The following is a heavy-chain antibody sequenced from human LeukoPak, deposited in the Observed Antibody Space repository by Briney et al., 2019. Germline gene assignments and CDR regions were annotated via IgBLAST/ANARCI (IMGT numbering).Heavy chain of an antibody. CDR1: GFTFSSYG. J-gene: IGHJ3*02. V-gene: IGHV3-30*02. CDR2: IRYDGSNK. CDR3: ARRIVGATKGAGAFDI. D-gene: IGHD1-26*01. Sequence: GGSLRLSCAASGFTFSSYGMHWVRQAPGKGLEWVAFIRYDGSNKYYADSVKGRFTISRDNSKNTLYLQMNSLRAEDTAVYYCARRIVGATKGAGAFDIWGQGTMVTVSS.